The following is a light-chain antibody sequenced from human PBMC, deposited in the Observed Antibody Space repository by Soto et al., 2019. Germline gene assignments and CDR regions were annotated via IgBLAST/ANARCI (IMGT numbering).Light chain of an antibody. CDR3: QQYNFYPYT. V-gene: IGKV1-5*01. CDR1: QTISIW. J-gene: IGKJ2*01. CDR2: DAS. Sequence: DIQMTQSPSTLSASVGDRVNITCRASQTISIWLAWYQQKPGKAPKVLIYDASILESGVTSRFSGSGSGTEFTLTISSLQPDDFATYYFQQYNFYPYTFGQGTKVEIK.